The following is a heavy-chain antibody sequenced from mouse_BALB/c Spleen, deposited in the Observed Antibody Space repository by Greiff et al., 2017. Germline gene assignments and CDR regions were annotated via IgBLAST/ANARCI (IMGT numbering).Heavy chain of an antibody. CDR2: ISNLAYSI. Sequence: EVQLVESGGGLVQPGGSRKLSCAASGFTFSDYGMAWVRQAPGKGPEWVAFISNLAYSIYYADTVTGRFTISRENAKNTLYLEMSSLRSEDTAMYYCARDGYYGSSYDWYFDVWGAGTTVTVSS. CDR3: ARDGYYGSSYDWYFDV. D-gene: IGHD1-1*01. J-gene: IGHJ1*01. V-gene: IGHV5-15*02. CDR1: GFTFSDYG.